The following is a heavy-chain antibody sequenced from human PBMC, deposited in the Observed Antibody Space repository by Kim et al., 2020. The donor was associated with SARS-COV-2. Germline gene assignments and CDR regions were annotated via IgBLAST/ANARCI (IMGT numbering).Heavy chain of an antibody. J-gene: IGHJ5*02. V-gene: IGHV4-39*01. CDR2: ILYSGT. CDR3: ARHGLTATGSLDWFDP. Sequence: SETLSLTCTVSGGSISSRRYLWGWIRQPPGKGLEWIGSILYSGTYYNPSLESRVTISIDTSQNQFSLQLRSVTAADTAFYYCARHGLTATGSLDWFDPWGQGTLVTVSS. D-gene: IGHD6-13*01. CDR1: GGSISSRRYL.